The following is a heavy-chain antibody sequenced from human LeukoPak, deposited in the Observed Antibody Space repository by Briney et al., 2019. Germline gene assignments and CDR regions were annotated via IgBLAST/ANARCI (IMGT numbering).Heavy chain of an antibody. CDR3: AREGGYDFWSGYQQDY. J-gene: IGHJ4*02. CDR2: IYYSGST. V-gene: IGHV4-39*07. D-gene: IGHD3-3*01. CDR1: GGSIISTTYY. Sequence: SETLSLTCTVSGGSIISTTYYWGWIRQPPGKGLEWIGSIYYSGSTYYNPSLKSRVTISVDTSKNQFSLKLSSVTAADTAVYYCAREGGYDFWSGYQQDYWGQGTLVTVSS.